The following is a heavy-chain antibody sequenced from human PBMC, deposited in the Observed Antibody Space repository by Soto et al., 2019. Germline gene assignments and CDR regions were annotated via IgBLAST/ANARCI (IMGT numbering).Heavy chain of an antibody. V-gene: IGHV1-2*02. CDR2: IDLDTGNT. CDR3: VLERTGPGGFDY. D-gene: IGHD1-1*01. CDR1: GHTFSGHH. Sequence: QVHLVQSGAEVKKPGASLKVSCKASGHTFSGHHMHWVRQAPGHGLEWMTYIDLDTGNTASSQKFQGRVTTTRDTSFTTAYMDLSGLGSDDTALYYCVLERTGPGGFDYWGQGTRVTVSS. J-gene: IGHJ4*02.